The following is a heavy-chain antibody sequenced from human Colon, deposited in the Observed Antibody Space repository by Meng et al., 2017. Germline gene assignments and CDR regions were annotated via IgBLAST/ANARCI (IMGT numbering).Heavy chain of an antibody. CDR3: ARFYGSGTFEVHDY. CDR2: IHYSGSR. V-gene: IGHV4-61*01. Sequence: QVPLQEAGPGLVRPSETLSLTCNVSGGSVSSASYYWSWIRQPPGKGLEWIGLIHYSGSRNYNPSLKSRVTMSVDTSKNQVSLRLTSVIAADTAVYYCARFYGSGTFEVHDYWGQGTLVTVSS. J-gene: IGHJ4*02. CDR1: GGSVSSASYY. D-gene: IGHD3-10*01.